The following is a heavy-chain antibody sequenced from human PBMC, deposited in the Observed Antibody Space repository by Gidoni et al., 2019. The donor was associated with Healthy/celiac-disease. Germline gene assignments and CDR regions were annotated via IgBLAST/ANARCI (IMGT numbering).Heavy chain of an antibody. CDR1: GYTFTGYY. D-gene: IGHD6-19*01. CDR2: INPNSGGT. CDR3: ARDHGSGWYSIDY. J-gene: IGHJ4*02. Sequence: QVQLVQSGAEVKKPGASVKVSCKASGYTFTGYYMHWVRQAPGQWLEWMGWINPNSGGTNYSQKFQGRVTMTRDTSISTAYMELSRLRSDDTAVYYCARDHGSGWYSIDYWGQGTLVTVSS. V-gene: IGHV1-2*02.